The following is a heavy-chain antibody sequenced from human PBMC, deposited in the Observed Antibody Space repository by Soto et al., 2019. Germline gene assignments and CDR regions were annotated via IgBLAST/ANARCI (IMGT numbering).Heavy chain of an antibody. CDR1: GFTFSKAW. CDR3: TTDSGMSPYSFDY. V-gene: IGHV3-15*01. Sequence: WGSLRLSCATSGFTFSKAWVVWVRQSPLKGLEWVGRIMSKTDGGTTDYAAPVKGRFTISRDDSKSTLYLQMNSLKTEDTAFYYCTTDSGMSPYSFDYWGQGTLVTVSS. D-gene: IGHD1-26*01. CDR2: IMSKTDGGTT. J-gene: IGHJ4*02.